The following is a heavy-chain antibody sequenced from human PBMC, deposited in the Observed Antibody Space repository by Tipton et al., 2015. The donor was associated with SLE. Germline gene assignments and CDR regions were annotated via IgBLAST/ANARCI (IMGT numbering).Heavy chain of an antibody. CDR1: GFTFSIFG. J-gene: IGHJ4*02. CDR3: ARDGRPHGPWSNFDY. D-gene: IGHD2-8*02. Sequence: SLRLSCGTSGFTFSIFGMHWVRQAPGKGLEWVAFIRDDGTKIYYADSVKGRFTISRDNSKKLVNLQMNSLRPDDTALYYCARDGRPHGPWSNFDYWGQGALVTVS. CDR2: IRDDGTKI. V-gene: IGHV3-30*02.